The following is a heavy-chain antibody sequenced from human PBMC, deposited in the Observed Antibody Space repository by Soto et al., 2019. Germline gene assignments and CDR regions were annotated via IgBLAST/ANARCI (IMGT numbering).Heavy chain of an antibody. V-gene: IGHV3-15*01. CDR3: TTDPRHQLLWDNWFDP. Sequence: PGGSLRLSCASSGFTFSSYAMSLVRQAPGKGLEWVGRIKSKTDGGTTDYAAPVKGRFTISRDDSKNTLYLQMNSLKTEDTAVYYCTTDPRHQLLWDNWFDPWGQGTLVTVSS. J-gene: IGHJ5*02. D-gene: IGHD2-2*01. CDR2: IKSKTDGGTT. CDR1: GFTFSSYA.